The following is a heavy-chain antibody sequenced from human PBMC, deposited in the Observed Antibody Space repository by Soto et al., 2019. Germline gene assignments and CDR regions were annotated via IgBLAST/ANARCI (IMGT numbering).Heavy chain of an antibody. D-gene: IGHD1-1*01. CDR1: VGSISSYY. V-gene: IGHV4-59*01. J-gene: IGHJ5*02. CDR2: IYYSGST. CDR3: ARASTGTRVNWFDP. Sequence: SETLSLTCTVSVGSISSYYWSWIRQPPGKGLEWIGYIYYSGSTNYNPSLKSRVTISVDTSKNQFSLKLSSVTAADTAVYYCARASTGTRVNWFDPWGQGTLVTVSS.